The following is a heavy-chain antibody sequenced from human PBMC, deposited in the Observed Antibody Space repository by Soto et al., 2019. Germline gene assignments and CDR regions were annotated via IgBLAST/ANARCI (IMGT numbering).Heavy chain of an antibody. CDR3: AKGTRGYSYGSMRSNYYGMDV. D-gene: IGHD5-18*01. J-gene: IGHJ6*02. CDR1: GFTFSSYG. V-gene: IGHV3-30*18. CDR2: ISYDGSNK. Sequence: PGGSLRLSCAASGFTFSSYGMHWVRQAPGKGLEWVAVISYDGSNKYYADSVKGRFTISRDNSKNTLYLQMNSLRAEDTAVYYCAKGTRGYSYGSMRSNYYGMDVWGQGTTVTVSS.